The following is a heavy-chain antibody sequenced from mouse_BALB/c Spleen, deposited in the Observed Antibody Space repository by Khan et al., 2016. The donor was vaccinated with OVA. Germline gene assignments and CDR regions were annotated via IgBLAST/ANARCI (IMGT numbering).Heavy chain of an antibody. V-gene: IGHV2-2*02. D-gene: IGHD2-4*01. CDR1: GFSLNNYS. J-gene: IGHJ3*01. CDR2: IWSAGST. CDR3: ARRGYDYGRGALFAY. Sequence: VQLKQSGPGLVQPSQSLSITCTVSGFSLNNYSVHWVRQSPGKGLEWLGVIWSAGSTDYNAAFISRLTISKDNSRCQVFFKMNSLQPNDTAIYYCARRGYDYGRGALFAYWGQGTLVTVSA.